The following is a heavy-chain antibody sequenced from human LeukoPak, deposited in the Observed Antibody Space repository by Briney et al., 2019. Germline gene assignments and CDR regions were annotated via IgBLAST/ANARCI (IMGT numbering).Heavy chain of an antibody. CDR3: AKTPITMIVVVTPFFDY. J-gene: IGHJ4*02. D-gene: IGHD3-22*01. CDR2: ISKDGSIK. Sequence: GGSLRLSCAASGLTFSSYSMHWVRQAPGKGLEWVAVISKDGSIKFYADSVKGRFTISRDNSKNTLYLQMNSLRAEDTAVYYCAKTPITMIVVVTPFFDYWGQGTLVTVSS. CDR1: GLTFSSYS. V-gene: IGHV3-30-3*02.